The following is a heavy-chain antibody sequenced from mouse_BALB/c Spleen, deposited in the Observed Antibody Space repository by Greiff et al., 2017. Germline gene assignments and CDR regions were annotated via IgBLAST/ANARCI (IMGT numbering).Heavy chain of an antibody. CDR3: TRLGYDYDEDY. J-gene: IGHJ2*01. V-gene: IGHV1-15*01. CDR1: GYTFTDYE. CDR2: IDPETGGT. Sequence: QVQLKQSGAELVRPGASVTLSCKASGYTFTDYEMHWVKQTPVHGLEWIGAIDPETGGTAYNQKFKGKATLTADKSSSTAYMELRSLTSEDSAVYYCTRLGYDYDEDYWGQGTTLTVSS. D-gene: IGHD2-4*01.